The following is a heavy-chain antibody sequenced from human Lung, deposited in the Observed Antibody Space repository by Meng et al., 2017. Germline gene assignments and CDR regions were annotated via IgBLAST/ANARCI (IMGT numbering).Heavy chain of an antibody. Sequence: QVQLVQCGAEVKKPGAYVKVSCKASGYTFPDYWLHWVRRAPGQGLEWMGRINPKSGDTHYAQRFQGRVTMTGDTSISTAYMELSGLRSDDTAMYYCARDEDISAAGKLFGDYWGQGTLVTV. CDR2: INPKSGDT. V-gene: IGHV1-2*06. J-gene: IGHJ4*02. CDR3: ARDEDISAAGKLFGDY. CDR1: GYTFPDYW. D-gene: IGHD6-13*01.